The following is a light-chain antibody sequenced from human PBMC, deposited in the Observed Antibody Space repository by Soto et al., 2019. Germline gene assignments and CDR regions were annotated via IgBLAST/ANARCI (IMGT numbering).Light chain of an antibody. CDR1: QSVSNSY. J-gene: IGKJ2*01. CDR2: GAS. Sequence: EIVLTQSPGTLSLSPGERATLSCRASQSVSNSYLAWYQQKPGQAPRLLIYGASSRATGIPDMFSGSGSGTDFTLTISRLEPEDFAVYYCQQYGSSPYTFGQGTKLEIK. CDR3: QQYGSSPYT. V-gene: IGKV3-20*01.